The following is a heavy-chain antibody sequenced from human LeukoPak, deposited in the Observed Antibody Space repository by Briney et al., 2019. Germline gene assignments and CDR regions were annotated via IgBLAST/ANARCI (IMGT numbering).Heavy chain of an antibody. Sequence: SETLSLTCAVYGGSFSGYYWSWIRQPPGKGLEWIGEINHSGSTNYNPSLKSRVTISVDTSKNKFSLKLSSVTAADTAVYYCARRDIDDSSCDYWGQGPLVTVSS. CDR3: ARRDIDDSSCDY. V-gene: IGHV4-34*01. CDR1: GGSFSGYY. J-gene: IGHJ4*02. CDR2: INHSGST. D-gene: IGHD2-15*01.